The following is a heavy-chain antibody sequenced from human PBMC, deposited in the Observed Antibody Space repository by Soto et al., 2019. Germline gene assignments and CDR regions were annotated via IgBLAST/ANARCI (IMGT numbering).Heavy chain of an antibody. D-gene: IGHD1-1*01. V-gene: IGHV3-33*01. CDR1: GFTFSSYG. Sequence: ESGGGVVQPGRSLRLSCAASGFTFSSYGMHWVRQAPGKGLEWVAVIWYDGSNKYYADSVKGRFTISRDNSKNTLYLQMNSLRAEDTAVYYCASLWRGRSDWGQGTLVTVSS. CDR2: IWYDGSNK. J-gene: IGHJ4*02. CDR3: ASLWRGRSD.